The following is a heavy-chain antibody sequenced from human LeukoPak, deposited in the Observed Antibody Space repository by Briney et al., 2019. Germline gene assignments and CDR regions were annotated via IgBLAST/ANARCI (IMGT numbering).Heavy chain of an antibody. CDR3: ARVGCSGGSCYGGYYYYYMDV. D-gene: IGHD2-15*01. CDR2: INPNSGGT. V-gene: IGHV1-2*02. J-gene: IGHJ6*03. Sequence: ASVKVSCKASGYTFTGYYMHWVRQAPGQGLEWMGWINPNSGGTNYAQKFQGRVTMTRDTSISTAYMELSRLRSDDTAAYYCARVGCSGGSCYGGYYYYYMDVWGKGTTVTVSS. CDR1: GYTFTGYY.